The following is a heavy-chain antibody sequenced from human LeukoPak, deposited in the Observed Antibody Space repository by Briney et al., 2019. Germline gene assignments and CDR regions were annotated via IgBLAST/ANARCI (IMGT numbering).Heavy chain of an antibody. V-gene: IGHV3-7*03. D-gene: IGHD6-6*01. CDR1: GFSFSAAW. Sequence: QPGGSLRLSCEASGFSFSAAWMTWVRQAPGKGLEWVATIKNDGSDKYYVDSVKGRFTISRDNSKNTLYLQMNSLRAEDTAVYYCAKDLSMDYWGQGTLVTVSS. CDR3: AKDLSMDY. CDR2: IKNDGSDK. J-gene: IGHJ4*02.